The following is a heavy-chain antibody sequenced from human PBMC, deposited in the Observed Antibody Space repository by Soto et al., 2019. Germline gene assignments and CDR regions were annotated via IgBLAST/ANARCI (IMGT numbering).Heavy chain of an antibody. Sequence: QVHLVQSGAEVRRPGSSVKVSCKASGDTFNSYGINWVRQAPGQGLEWMGGIIPVFGSTNYAPKFQGRVTFVADKSTSTVNMEVTSLTSEDTAVYYCAEGPAYSSDWHGNYYYYGLDVWGQGTTVTVSS. CDR1: GDTFNSYG. J-gene: IGHJ6*02. CDR3: AEGPAYSSDWHGNYYYYGLDV. V-gene: IGHV1-69*06. D-gene: IGHD6-19*01. CDR2: IIPVFGST.